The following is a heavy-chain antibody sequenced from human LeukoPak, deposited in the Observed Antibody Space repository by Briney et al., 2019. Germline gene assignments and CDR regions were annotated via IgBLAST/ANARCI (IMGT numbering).Heavy chain of an antibody. V-gene: IGHV3-30*03. J-gene: IGHJ4*02. CDR2: TSYDRFNK. Sequence: GGSLRLSCAASGFTFSSYDMHWVRQAPGKGLEWVAVTSYDRFNKYYGDSVKGRFTVSRDNSKNTLYLQMNSLRAEDTAVYYCAREFLTFDYWGQGTLVTVSS. CDR3: AREFLTFDY. CDR1: GFTFSSYD. D-gene: IGHD2-21*01.